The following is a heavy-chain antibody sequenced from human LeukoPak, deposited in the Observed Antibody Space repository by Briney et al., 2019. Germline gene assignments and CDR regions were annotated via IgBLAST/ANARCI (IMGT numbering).Heavy chain of an antibody. CDR2: IYHSGST. D-gene: IGHD5-18*01. CDR3: ARSLISGYRYYYYYMDV. CDR1: GYSISSGYY. J-gene: IGHJ6*03. V-gene: IGHV4-38-2*02. Sequence: PSEALSLTCTVSGYSISSGYYWGWIRQPPGKGLEWIGSIYHSGSTYYNPSLKSRVTISVDTSKNQFSLTLSSVTAADTAVYYCARSLISGYRYYYYYMDVWGKGTTVTVSS.